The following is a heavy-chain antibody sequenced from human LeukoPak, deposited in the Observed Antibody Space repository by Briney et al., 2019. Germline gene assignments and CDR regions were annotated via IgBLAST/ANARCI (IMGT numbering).Heavy chain of an antibody. CDR2: VFYSGRT. D-gene: IGHD4-17*01. CDR1: GDSISSGGYY. CDR3: ARTRGVPYGDYLNDY. V-gene: IGHV4-61*08. J-gene: IGHJ4*02. Sequence: SQTLSLTCTVSGDSISSGGYYWSWIRQPPGKGLEWIGYVFYSGRTDHNPSLKSRLTISVDTSKNQFSLKLSSVTAADTAVYYCARTRGVPYGDYLNDYWGQGTLVTVSS.